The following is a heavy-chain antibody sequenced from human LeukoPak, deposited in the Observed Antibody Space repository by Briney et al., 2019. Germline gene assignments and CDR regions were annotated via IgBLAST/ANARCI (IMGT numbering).Heavy chain of an antibody. V-gene: IGHV4-39*07. CDR3: ATRSTIFGAIPFDP. D-gene: IGHD3-3*01. Sequence: SETLFLTCTVSGGSISSSSYYWGWIRQPPGKGLEWIGEINHSGSTNYNPSLKSRVTISVDTSKNQFSLKLSSVTAADTAVYYCATRSTIFGAIPFDPWGQGTLVTVSS. CDR2: INHSGST. CDR1: GGSISSSSYY. J-gene: IGHJ5*02.